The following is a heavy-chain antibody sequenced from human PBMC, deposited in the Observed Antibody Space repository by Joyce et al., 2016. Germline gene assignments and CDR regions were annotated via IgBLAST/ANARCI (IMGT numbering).Heavy chain of an antibody. CDR2: TLYRSKWYN. D-gene: IGHD3/OR15-3a*01. J-gene: IGHJ3*02. V-gene: IGHV6-1*01. Sequence: QVQLQQSGPGLVKPSQILSLTCSISGDFVSSNSAAWNWISQSPSRGLEWLGRTLYRSKWYNDYAVSVRSRISINPDTSKNLFSLHLKSVTPEDTAVYYCARDAGFGLDALDIWGQGTMVTVSS. CDR1: GDFVSSNSAA. CDR3: ARDAGFGLDALDI.